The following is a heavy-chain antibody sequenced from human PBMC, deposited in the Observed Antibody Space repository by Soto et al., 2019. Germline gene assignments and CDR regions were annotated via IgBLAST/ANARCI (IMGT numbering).Heavy chain of an antibody. CDR2: IYYSGST. Sequence: KTSETLSLTCTVSGGSVSSGSYYWSWIRQPPGKGLEWIGYIYYSGSTNYNPSLKSRVTISVDTSKNQFSLKLSSVTAADTAVYYCARDVVPAAIGTNYYYYYGMDVWGQGTTVTVSS. D-gene: IGHD2-2*02. CDR3: ARDVVPAAIGTNYYYYYGMDV. V-gene: IGHV4-61*01. J-gene: IGHJ6*02. CDR1: GGSVSSGSYY.